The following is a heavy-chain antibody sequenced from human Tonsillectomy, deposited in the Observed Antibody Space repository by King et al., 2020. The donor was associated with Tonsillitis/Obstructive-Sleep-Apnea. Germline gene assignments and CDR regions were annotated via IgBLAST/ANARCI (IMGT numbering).Heavy chain of an antibody. V-gene: IGHV3-53*01. CDR2: IYSGGST. Sequence: VQLVESGGGLIQPGGSLRLSCAASGFTVSSNYMSWVRQAPGKGLEWVSVIYSGGSTYYADSVKGRFTISRDNSKNTLYLQMNSLRAEDTAVYYCVRGGSDCSSTSCYHDAFDIWGQGTMVTVSS. D-gene: IGHD2-2*01. CDR1: GFTVSSNY. J-gene: IGHJ3*02. CDR3: VRGGSDCSSTSCYHDAFDI.